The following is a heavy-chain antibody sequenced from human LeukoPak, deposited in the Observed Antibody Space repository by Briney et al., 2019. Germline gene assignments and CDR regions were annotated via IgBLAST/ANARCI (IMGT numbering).Heavy chain of an antibody. CDR2: ISSSSSFK. D-gene: IGHD6-19*01. Sequence: PGGSLRLSCAASGFTFSSYSMNWVRQAPGKGLEWVSSISSSSSFKYHADSVKGRFTISRDSAKNSLYLQMNSLRAEDTAVYYCARGSLAVAGTGVDYWGQGTLVTVSS. J-gene: IGHJ4*02. CDR3: ARGSLAVAGTGVDY. CDR1: GFTFSSYS. V-gene: IGHV3-21*01.